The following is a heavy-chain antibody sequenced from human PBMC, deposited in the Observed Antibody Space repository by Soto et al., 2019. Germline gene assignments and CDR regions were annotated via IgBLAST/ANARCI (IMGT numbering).Heavy chain of an antibody. V-gene: IGHV4-39*01. J-gene: IGHJ5*02. CDR1: GGSILDSTYY. CDR3: ARQASGYYYGWFDP. Sequence: QLLLQESGPGLVKPSETLSLTCTVSGGSILDSTYYWAWIRQSPGKGLEWIGTIFYSGGPFYTPSLTIRLTLSVDTSNNQFSLKLSSVTAADTPVYYCARQASGYYYGWFDPWGQGTLVTVSS. CDR2: IFYSGGP. D-gene: IGHD3-22*01.